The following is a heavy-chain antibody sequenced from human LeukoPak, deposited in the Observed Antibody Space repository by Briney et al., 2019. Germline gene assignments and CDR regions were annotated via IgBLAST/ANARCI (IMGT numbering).Heavy chain of an antibody. Sequence: GGSLRLSCAASGFTFSDYYMSWIRQAPGKGLEWVSYISSSSSYTNYADSVKGRFTISRDNAKNSLYLQINSLRAEDTALYYCARKYSSSWWVDYWGQGTLLTVSP. CDR1: GFTFSDYY. CDR2: ISSSSSYT. CDR3: ARKYSSSWWVDY. J-gene: IGHJ4*02. V-gene: IGHV3-11*06. D-gene: IGHD6-13*01.